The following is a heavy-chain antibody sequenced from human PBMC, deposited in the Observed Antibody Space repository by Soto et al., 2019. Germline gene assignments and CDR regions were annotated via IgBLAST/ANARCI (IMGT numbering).Heavy chain of an antibody. Sequence: QVQLVESGGGVAQPGRSLRLSCTVSGFTFSGHAMHWVRQAPGKGLEWVTQIWYAGSNKYYAESVKGRFTISRDNSKNTLYLQMNSLRVEDTAVYYCARDGQGLAPYALDVWGQGTSVTVSS. J-gene: IGHJ6*02. CDR2: IWYAGSNK. D-gene: IGHD6-19*01. CDR1: GFTFSGHA. CDR3: ARDGQGLAPYALDV. V-gene: IGHV3-33*01.